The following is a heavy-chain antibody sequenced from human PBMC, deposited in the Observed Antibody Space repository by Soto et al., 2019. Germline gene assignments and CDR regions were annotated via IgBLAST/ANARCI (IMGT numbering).Heavy chain of an antibody. CDR3: ARXWXLWXXGSLYXXDX. J-gene: IGHJ6*02. D-gene: IGHD3-10*01. V-gene: IGHV1-69*01. CDR1: GGTFSSYA. Sequence: QVQLVQSGAEVKKPGSSVKVSCKASGGTFSSYAISWVRQAPGQGLEWMGGIIPIFGTANYAQKFQGRVTITADESTSTAYMELSSLRSEDXAVYYCARXWXLWXXGSLYXXDXXXQGTTVTVSS. CDR2: IIPIFGTA.